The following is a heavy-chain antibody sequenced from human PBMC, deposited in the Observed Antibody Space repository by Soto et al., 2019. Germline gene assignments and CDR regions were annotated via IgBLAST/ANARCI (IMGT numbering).Heavy chain of an antibody. D-gene: IGHD6-19*01. CDR2: INTNGVNT. J-gene: IGHJ4*02. CDR1: GFTFSGYS. V-gene: IGHV3-64*01. Sequence: EVQLVESGGGLVQPGGSLRLSCAASGFTFSGYSTFWVRQAPGKGLEYVSAINTNGVNTFYAKSVKGRFTISRDNSKNTMYLQMGSLRAEDMAVYYCARGRVEDSSGWATYFDYWGQGTLVTVSS. CDR3: ARGRVEDSSGWATYFDY.